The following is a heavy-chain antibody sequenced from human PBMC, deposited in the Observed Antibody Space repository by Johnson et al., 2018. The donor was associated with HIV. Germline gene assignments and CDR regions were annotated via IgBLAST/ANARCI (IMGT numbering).Heavy chain of an antibody. D-gene: IGHD4-23*01. V-gene: IGHV3-20*04. Sequence: VQLVESGGGVIRPGGSLRLSCAASGFTFDDYGVSWVRQAPGQGLEWVSGINWNGDSTDYADSVTGRFTISRDNAKNSLFLQMNNLRAEDTALYYCARVSDDYGGNPAAWGAFDIWGQGTMVTVSS. J-gene: IGHJ3*02. CDR3: ARVSDDYGGNPAAWGAFDI. CDR1: GFTFDDYG. CDR2: INWNGDST.